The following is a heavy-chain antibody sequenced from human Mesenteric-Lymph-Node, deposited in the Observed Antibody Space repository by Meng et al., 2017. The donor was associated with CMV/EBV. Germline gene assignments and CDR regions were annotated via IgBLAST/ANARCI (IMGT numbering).Heavy chain of an antibody. CDR1: GFTFSSYS. V-gene: IGHV3-21*01. CDR2: ISSSSSYI. Sequence: GESLKISCAASGFTFSSYSMNWVRQAPGKGLEWVSSISSSSSYIYYADSVKGRFTISRDNSKNTLYLQMNSLRVEDTAVYYCAKVGYTTGDYWGQGTLVTVSS. D-gene: IGHD5-18*01. J-gene: IGHJ4*02. CDR3: AKVGYTTGDY.